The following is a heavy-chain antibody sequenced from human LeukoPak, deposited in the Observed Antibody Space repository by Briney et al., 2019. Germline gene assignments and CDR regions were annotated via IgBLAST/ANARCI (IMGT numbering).Heavy chain of an antibody. Sequence: SEALSLTCTVSGGSISSYYWSWIRQPPGKGLEWIGYINYMGSTNYNPSLKSRVTISVDTSKNQFSVKLSSVTAADTAVYYCARVLSYGDYYFDYWGQGTLVTVSS. CDR3: ARVLSYGDYYFDY. V-gene: IGHV4-59*01. D-gene: IGHD4-17*01. J-gene: IGHJ4*02. CDR2: INYMGST. CDR1: GGSISSYY.